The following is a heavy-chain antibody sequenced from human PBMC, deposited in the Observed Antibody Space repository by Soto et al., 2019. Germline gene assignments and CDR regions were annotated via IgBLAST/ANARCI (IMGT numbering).Heavy chain of an antibody. CDR1: GGFVSSGSYY. Sequence: QVQLQESGPGLVKPSETLSLTCTVSGGFVSSGSYYWSWIRQPPGKGLEWIGYIYYSGSTKYNPSLKSRVTISVDTSKNQFSLKLSSVTAADTAVYYCARAQVGTYCAGDCYSEAFDYWGQGTLVTVSS. J-gene: IGHJ4*02. V-gene: IGHV4-61*01. CDR2: IYYSGST. CDR3: ARAQVGTYCAGDCYSEAFDY. D-gene: IGHD2-21*02.